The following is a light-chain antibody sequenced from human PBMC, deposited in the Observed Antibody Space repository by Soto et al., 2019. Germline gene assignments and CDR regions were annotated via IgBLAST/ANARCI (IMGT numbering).Light chain of an antibody. V-gene: IGKV1-33*01. CDR1: QGISSY. Sequence: DIQMSQSPSSLSASVGDRVTMSCRASQGISSYLAWYQQKPGKAPKLLIYDASNLETGVPSRFSGSGSGTDFTFTISSLQPEDIATYYCQQYDNLPLTFGGGTKVDIK. CDR3: QQYDNLPLT. CDR2: DAS. J-gene: IGKJ4*01.